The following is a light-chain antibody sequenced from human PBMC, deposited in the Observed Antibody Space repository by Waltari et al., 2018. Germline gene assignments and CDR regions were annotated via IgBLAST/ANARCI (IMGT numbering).Light chain of an antibody. CDR1: TSNIGAGFD. V-gene: IGLV1-40*01. Sequence: QSVLTQPPSVSGAPGPRVTIPCTGSTSNIGAGFDVPGYQQLPGAAPKPPIYANTHRPSGVPARFSGSKSDTSASLAITGLQAEDEADYYCQSYDSSLTDFVFGSGTRVSV. CDR2: ANT. J-gene: IGLJ1*01. CDR3: QSYDSSLTDFV.